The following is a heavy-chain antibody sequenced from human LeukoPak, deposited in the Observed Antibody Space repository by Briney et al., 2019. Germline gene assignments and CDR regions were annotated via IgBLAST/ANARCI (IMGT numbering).Heavy chain of an antibody. J-gene: IGHJ4*02. D-gene: IGHD3-22*01. CDR3: ARSMGPGHYYVADY. CDR2: IKQDGSAQ. V-gene: IGHV3-7*01. CDR1: GFTFNSYW. Sequence: PGGSLRLSCAASGFTFNSYWMSWARQAPGKGLEWVGNIKQDGSAQYYGDSVMGRFTISRDNAKNSLFLQMNSLRVEDTAVYYCARSMGPGHYYVADYWGQGTLVTVSS.